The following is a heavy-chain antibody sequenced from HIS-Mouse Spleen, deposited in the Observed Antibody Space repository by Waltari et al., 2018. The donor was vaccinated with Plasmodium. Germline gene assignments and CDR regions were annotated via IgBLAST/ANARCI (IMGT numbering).Heavy chain of an antibody. CDR3: ASKTTVTNHAFDI. D-gene: IGHD4-17*01. CDR2: IYSGGST. Sequence: EVQLVESGGGLIQPGGSLRLSCAAPGFPVRANYMSWVRQAPGQGLERVSVIYSGGSTYYADSEKGRCTISRDNSKNTLYLQMNSLRAEDTAVYYCASKTTVTNHAFDIWGQGTMVTVSS. V-gene: IGHV3-53*01. CDR1: GFPVRANY. J-gene: IGHJ3*02.